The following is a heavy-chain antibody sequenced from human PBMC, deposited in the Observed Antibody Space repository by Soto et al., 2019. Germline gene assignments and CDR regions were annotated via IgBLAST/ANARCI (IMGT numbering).Heavy chain of an antibody. CDR2: LSYDGSNK. J-gene: IGHJ4*02. V-gene: IGHV3-30*18. CDR3: AKGNGGYYGYDVGSHFDY. Sequence: QVQLVESGGGVVQPGRSLRLSCAASGFTFSSYGMHWVRQAPGKGLEWVAVLSYDGSNKYYADSVKGRFTISRDNSKNARYLQMSSLLAADTAGYYYAKGNGGYYGYDVGSHFDYWGQGTLVSVSS. CDR1: GFTFSSYG. D-gene: IGHD5-12*01.